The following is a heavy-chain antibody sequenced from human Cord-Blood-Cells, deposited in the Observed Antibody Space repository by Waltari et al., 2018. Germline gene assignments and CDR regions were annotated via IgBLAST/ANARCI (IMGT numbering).Heavy chain of an antibody. CDR1: GFTFDDYA. CDR2: ISWDIGSI. Sequence: EVQLVESGGGMVQPGRSLRLSCAASGFTFDDYAMHWVRKAPGKGVEWVSGISWDIGSIGYADSVKGRCTVSRDNAKISLYLQMNSLRAEDTALYYCAKGDGGVIANWFDPWGQVTLVTVSS. D-gene: IGHD2-21*01. CDR3: AKGDGGVIANWFDP. J-gene: IGHJ5*02. V-gene: IGHV3-9*01.